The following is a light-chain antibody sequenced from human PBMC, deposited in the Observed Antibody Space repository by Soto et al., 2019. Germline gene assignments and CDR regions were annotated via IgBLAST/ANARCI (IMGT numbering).Light chain of an antibody. CDR2: DAS. V-gene: IGKV3-11*01. CDR1: QSVSSY. J-gene: IGKJ1*01. Sequence: EIVLTQSPATLSLSPGDTATLSCRASQSVSSYLAWYQQKPGQAPRLLIYDASNRATAIPARFSGSGSGTDFTLTISRLEPEDFAVYYCQQRSNWPRWTFGPGTKLEIK. CDR3: QQRSNWPRWT.